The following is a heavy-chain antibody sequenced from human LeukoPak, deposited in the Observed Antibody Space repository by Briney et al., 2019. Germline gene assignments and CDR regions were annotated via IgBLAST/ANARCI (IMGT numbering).Heavy chain of an antibody. J-gene: IGHJ4*02. CDR1: GYTFTGYY. CDR3: ARVTSAYCSSTSCYSVGY. D-gene: IGHD2-2*02. CDR2: INPNSGGT. Sequence: ASVKVSCKASGYTFTGYYMHWVRQAPGQGLEWMGWINPNSGGTNYAQKFQGRVTMTRDTSISTAYMELNRLRSDDTAVYYCARVTSAYCSSTSCYSVGYWGQGTLVTVSS. V-gene: IGHV1-2*02.